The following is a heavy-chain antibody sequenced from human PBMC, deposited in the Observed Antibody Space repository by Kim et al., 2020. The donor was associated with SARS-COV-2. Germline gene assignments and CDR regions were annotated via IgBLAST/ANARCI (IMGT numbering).Heavy chain of an antibody. CDR3: AKGVGYVHYWYFSL. J-gene: IGHJ2*01. CDR1: GFTFSTYA. Sequence: GGSLRLSFAASGFTFSTYAISWVRQAPGTGLEWVSGIIGIGGSTYYADSVKGRLTISRDNSKKTLFLQMNSLIAEDTGVYYCAKGVGYVHYWYFSLLGRG. CDR2: IIGIGGST. D-gene: IGHD2-2*01. V-gene: IGHV3-23*01.